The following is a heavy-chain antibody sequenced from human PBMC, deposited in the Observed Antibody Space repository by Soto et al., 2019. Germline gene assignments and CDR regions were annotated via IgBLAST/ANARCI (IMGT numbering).Heavy chain of an antibody. CDR3: ARADSNSPELGFDY. D-gene: IGHD6-6*01. J-gene: IGHJ4*02. CDR1: GGSFSGYY. V-gene: IGHV4-34*01. Sequence: LSLTCAVYGGSFSGYYWSWIRQPPGKGLEWIGEINHSGSTNYNPSLKSRVTISVDTSKNQFSLKLSSVAAADTAVYYCARADSNSPELGFDYWGQGTLVTVSS. CDR2: INHSGST.